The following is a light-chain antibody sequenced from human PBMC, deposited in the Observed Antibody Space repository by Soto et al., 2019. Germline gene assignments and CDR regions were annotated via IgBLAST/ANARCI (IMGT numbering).Light chain of an antibody. CDR2: RNH. CDR3: AGWDDSLHGLL. V-gene: IGLV1-47*01. Sequence: QSVLTQPPSASGTPGKRVTIFCPGGSSNIGPNYVYWYQKFPGTPPKLPIYRNHLRPSGVPDRFSASKSGTSASLAISGLRSEDEADYFCAGWDDSLHGLLFGSGTKLTVL. J-gene: IGLJ1*01. CDR1: SSNIGPNY.